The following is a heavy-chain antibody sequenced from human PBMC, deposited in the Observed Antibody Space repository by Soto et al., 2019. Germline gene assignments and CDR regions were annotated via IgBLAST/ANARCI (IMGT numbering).Heavy chain of an antibody. J-gene: IGHJ4*02. CDR3: ARHRYGSSSPVDY. V-gene: IGHV4-39*01. CDR1: GGSVSSSRYY. Sequence: SETLSLTCTVSGGSVSSSRYYWGWIRQPPGKGLEWIGSVYYSGITYYIPSLKSRVTISVDTSKNQFSLELSSVTAADTAVYYCARHRYGSSSPVDYWGQGTLVTVS. D-gene: IGHD6-13*01. CDR2: VYYSGIT.